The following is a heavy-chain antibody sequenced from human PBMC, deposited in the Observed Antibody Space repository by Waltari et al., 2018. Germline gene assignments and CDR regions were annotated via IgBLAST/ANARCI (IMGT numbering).Heavy chain of an antibody. V-gene: IGHV1-69*14. Sequence: QVQLVQSGAEVKKPGSSVKVSCKASGGTFSSYAISWVRQAPGQGLEWMGGIIPIFGTANYAQKFQGRVTITADKSTSTAYMELSSLRSEVTAVYYCASRGGTYYDFWSGYAPDYWGQGTLVTVSS. CDR1: GGTFSSYA. D-gene: IGHD3-3*01. CDR3: ASRGGTYYDFWSGYAPDY. CDR2: IIPIFGTA. J-gene: IGHJ4*02.